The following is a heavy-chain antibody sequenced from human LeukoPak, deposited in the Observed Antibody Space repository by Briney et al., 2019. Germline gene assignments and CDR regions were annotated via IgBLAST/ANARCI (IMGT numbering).Heavy chain of an antibody. CDR3: ATDTVTSSYYYYYYMDV. CDR1: GFTFDDYA. J-gene: IGHJ6*03. V-gene: IGHV3-9*01. Sequence: GGSLRLSCAASGFTFDDYAMHWVRQAPGKGLEWVSGISWNSGSIGYADSVKGRFTISRDNAKNSLYLQMNSLRAEDTAVYYCATDTVTSSYYYYYYMDVWGKGTTVTVSS. D-gene: IGHD1-26*01. CDR2: ISWNSGSI.